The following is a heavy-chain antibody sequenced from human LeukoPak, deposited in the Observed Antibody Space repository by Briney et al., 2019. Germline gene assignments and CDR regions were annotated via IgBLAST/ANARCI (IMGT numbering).Heavy chain of an antibody. CDR3: TTYYDHRSGYLHYFDY. Sequence: SESLSLTCTVSGGSISSYYWSWVRQTPGKGLEWMGDIYYSGSTNYNPSLKRRVTISVDTSTTQFSPNLSSVTAADTAVYYCTTYYDHRSGYLHYFDYWGQGTLVTVSS. D-gene: IGHD3-22*01. CDR2: IYYSGST. CDR1: GGSISSYY. V-gene: IGHV4-59*01. J-gene: IGHJ4*02.